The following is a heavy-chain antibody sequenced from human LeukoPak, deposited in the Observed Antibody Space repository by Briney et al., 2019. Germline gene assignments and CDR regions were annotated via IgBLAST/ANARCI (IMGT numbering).Heavy chain of an antibody. CDR2: MNPNSGNT. Sequence: ASVKVSCKASGYTFTSYALNWVRQAPGQGLEWMGWMNPNSGNTGYAQKFQGRVTMTRDMSTSTVYMELSSLRSEDTAVYYCARVDGSGSYYNGWGQGTLVTVSS. CDR3: ARVDGSGSYYNG. CDR1: GYTFTSYA. D-gene: IGHD3-10*01. V-gene: IGHV1-8*02. J-gene: IGHJ4*02.